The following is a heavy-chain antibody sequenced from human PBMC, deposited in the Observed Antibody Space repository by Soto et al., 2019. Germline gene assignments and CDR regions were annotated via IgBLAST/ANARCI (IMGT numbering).Heavy chain of an antibody. Sequence: QVQLVQSGAEVKKPGSSVKVSCKASGGTFTGNPISWVRQAPGRGLEWMGGIIPMFGTTNYAQKFQGRVTITADESTTTDYMELNSLRSEDTAVYYCARENSIASLSYYYGMEVWGQGTTVTVSS. J-gene: IGHJ6*02. CDR3: ARENSIASLSYYYGMEV. V-gene: IGHV1-69*01. CDR1: GGTFTGNP. D-gene: IGHD6-6*01. CDR2: IIPMFGTT.